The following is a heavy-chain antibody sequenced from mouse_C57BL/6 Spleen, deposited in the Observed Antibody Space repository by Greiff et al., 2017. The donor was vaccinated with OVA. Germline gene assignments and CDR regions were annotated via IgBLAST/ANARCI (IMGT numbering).Heavy chain of an antibody. V-gene: IGHV1-50*01. CDR3: ARKGYYSYYYAMDY. CDR2: IDPSDSYT. D-gene: IGHD2-3*01. J-gene: IGHJ4*01. CDR1: GYTFTSYW. Sequence: QVQLQQPGAELVKPGASVKLSCKASGYTFTSYWMQWVKQRPGQGLEWIGEIDPSDSYTNYNQKLKGKATLTVDTSSSTAYMQLSSLTSEDSTVYYCARKGYYSYYYAMDYWGQGTSVTVSS.